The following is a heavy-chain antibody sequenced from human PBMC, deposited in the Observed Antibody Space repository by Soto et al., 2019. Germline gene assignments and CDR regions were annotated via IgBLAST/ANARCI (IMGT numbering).Heavy chain of an antibody. CDR1: GFTFSSYA. J-gene: IGHJ4*02. V-gene: IGHV3-23*01. CDR3: AKEICSGGSCYSFDY. D-gene: IGHD2-15*01. CDR2: ISGSGGST. Sequence: GGSLRLSCAASGFTFSSYAMSWVRQAPGKGLEWVSAISGSGGSTYYADSVKGRFTISRDNSKNTLYLQMNRLRAEDTAVYYYAKEICSGGSCYSFDYWGQGTLVTVSS.